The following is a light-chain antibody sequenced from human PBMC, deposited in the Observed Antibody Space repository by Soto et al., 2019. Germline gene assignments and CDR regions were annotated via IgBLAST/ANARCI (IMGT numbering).Light chain of an antibody. V-gene: IGLV1-44*01. CDR3: AAWDDSLNGVV. J-gene: IGLJ2*01. CDR1: SSNIGTNT. Sequence: QSVLTQSPSASGTPGQRVTISCSGTSSNIGTNTVHWYQQLPGTAPKLLIYSNHQRPSGVPDRFSGSKSGTSASLAISGLQSEDEADYFCAAWDDSLNGVVFGGGTKLTVL. CDR2: SNH.